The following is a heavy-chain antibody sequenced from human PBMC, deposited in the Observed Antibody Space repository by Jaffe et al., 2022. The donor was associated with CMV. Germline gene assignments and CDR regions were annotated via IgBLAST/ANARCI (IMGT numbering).Heavy chain of an antibody. D-gene: IGHD2-21*01. CDR2: IYWNDDD. J-gene: IGHJ5*02. CDR3: AHSRYCDGDICSSDWFDT. V-gene: IGHV2-5*01. Sequence: QITLKESGPTLVKPTQTLTLTCTFSGFSLTTSGVGVGWLRQPPGKALEWLALIYWNDDDHYSPSLRSKVAITKDTSKNQVVLTMTDLDPVDTATYYCAHSRYCDGDICSSDWFDTWGQGTLVTVSS. CDR1: GFSLTTSGVG.